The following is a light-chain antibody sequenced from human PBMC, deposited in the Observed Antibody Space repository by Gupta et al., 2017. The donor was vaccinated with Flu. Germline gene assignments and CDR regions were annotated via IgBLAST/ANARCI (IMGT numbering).Light chain of an antibody. Sequence: SSDVGGYNFVSWYQQHPGIAPKLMIYEVSNRPSGVSNRFSGSKSGNTASLTISGLQAEDESDYYCSSFSSSSTLFVFGTGTKVTVL. J-gene: IGLJ1*01. CDR3: SSFSSSSTLFV. CDR2: EVS. V-gene: IGLV2-14*03. CDR1: SSDVGGYNF.